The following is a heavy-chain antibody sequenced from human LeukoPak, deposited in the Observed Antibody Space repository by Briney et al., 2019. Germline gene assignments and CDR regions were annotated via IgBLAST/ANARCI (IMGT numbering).Heavy chain of an antibody. D-gene: IGHD3-22*01. CDR2: IYYSGST. Sequence: EPSQTLSLTCSVSGGSISSGGYWWTWIRQHPVKGLEWIGYIYYSGSTSYNPSLKSRVTISLDTSKNQFSLRLSSVTAADTAVYYCARDRHDSSGIHTLDYWGQGTLVTVSS. J-gene: IGHJ4*02. CDR1: GGSISSGGYW. CDR3: ARDRHDSSGIHTLDY. V-gene: IGHV4-31*03.